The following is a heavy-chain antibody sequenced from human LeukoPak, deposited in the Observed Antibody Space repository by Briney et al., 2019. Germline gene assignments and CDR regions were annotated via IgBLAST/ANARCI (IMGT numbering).Heavy chain of an antibody. D-gene: IGHD1-26*01. CDR3: ARDLWVGATSYYYYYGMDV. V-gene: IGHV1-18*01. J-gene: IGHJ6*02. CDR2: ISAYNGNT. Sequence: ASVKVSCKASGYTFTSYGISWVRQAPGQGLEWMGWISAYNGNTNYAQKLQGRVTMTTGTSTSTAYMELRSLRSDDTAVYYCARDLWVGATSYYYYYGMDVWGQGTTVTVSS. CDR1: GYTFTSYG.